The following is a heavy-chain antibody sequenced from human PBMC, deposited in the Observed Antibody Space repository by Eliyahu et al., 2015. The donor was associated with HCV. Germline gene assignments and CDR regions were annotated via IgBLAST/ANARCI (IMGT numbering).Heavy chain of an antibody. Sequence: QVQLQESXPGLVKPSETLSLXXTVXGGSXPTXXWSWIRQPPGKGLEWIGYIXYSGSTNYNPSLKSRVTISVDTSKNQFSLNLTSVTAADTAMYYCASGGGGIAVTGTGGWFDPWGQGTLVTVSS. V-gene: IGHV4-59*01. J-gene: IGHJ5*02. CDR2: IXYSGST. CDR1: GGSXPTXX. D-gene: IGHD6-19*01. CDR3: ASGGGGIAVTGTGGWFDP.